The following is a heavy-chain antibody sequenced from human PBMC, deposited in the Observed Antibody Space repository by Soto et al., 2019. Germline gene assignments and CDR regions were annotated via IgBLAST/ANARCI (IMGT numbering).Heavy chain of an antibody. D-gene: IGHD1-26*01. Sequence: EVQLLESGGGLVQPGGSLRLSCAASGFTFSNYAMKWVRQAPVKGLEWVSVISGSGDSTYHADSVKGRFTISRDNSKNRLFLQLNSLRAEDMAVYYCARRGSGSYYDYWGQRPLVTVSS. CDR3: ARRGSGSYYDY. CDR2: ISGSGDST. V-gene: IGHV3-23*01. J-gene: IGHJ4*02. CDR1: GFTFSNYA.